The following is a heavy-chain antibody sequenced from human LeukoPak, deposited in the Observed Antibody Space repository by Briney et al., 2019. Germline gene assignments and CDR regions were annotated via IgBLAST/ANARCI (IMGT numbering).Heavy chain of an antibody. V-gene: IGHV1-18*01. J-gene: IGHJ4*02. CDR3: ARDDNYNPLVH. CDR2: ISAYNGDV. D-gene: IGHD1-1*01. Sequence: ASVKVSCKASDYTFSTYGISWVRQAPGQGPEWMGWISAYNGDVKYEKKFQGRVSMTTDTSTSTAYMQLASLRSDDTAVYYCARDDNYNPLVHWGQGTLVTVSS. CDR1: DYTFSTYG.